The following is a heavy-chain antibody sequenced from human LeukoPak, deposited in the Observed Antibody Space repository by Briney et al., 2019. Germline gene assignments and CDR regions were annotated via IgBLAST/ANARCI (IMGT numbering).Heavy chain of an antibody. Sequence: SETLSLTCTVSGGSISSYYWSWIRQPAGKELEWIGRIYTSGSTNYNPSLKSRVTMSVDTSKNQFSLKLSSVTAADTAVYYCARASLSYSSGWYSYYFDYWGQGTLVTVSS. D-gene: IGHD6-19*01. J-gene: IGHJ4*02. CDR2: IYTSGST. V-gene: IGHV4-4*07. CDR3: ARASLSYSSGWYSYYFDY. CDR1: GGSISSYY.